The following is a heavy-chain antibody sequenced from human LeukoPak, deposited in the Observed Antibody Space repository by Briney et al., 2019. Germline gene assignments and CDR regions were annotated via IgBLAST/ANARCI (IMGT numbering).Heavy chain of an antibody. V-gene: IGHV5-51*01. CDR2: IYPGDSDT. CDR1: GYSFTSYW. D-gene: IGHD6-19*01. CDR3: ARAGYSSGWYSTYYYFDY. Sequence: GDSLKISCKGSGYSFTSYWIGWVRQMPGKGLEWMGIIYPGDSDTRYSPSFQGQVTISADKSISTAYLQWSSLKASDTAMYYCARAGYSSGWYSTYYYFDYWGQGTLVTVSS. J-gene: IGHJ4*02.